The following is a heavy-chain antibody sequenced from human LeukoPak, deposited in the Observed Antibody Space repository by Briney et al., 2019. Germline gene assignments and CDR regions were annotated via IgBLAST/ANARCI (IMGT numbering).Heavy chain of an antibody. Sequence: SETPSLTCAVYGGSFSGYYWSWIRQPPGKGLEWTGEINHSGSTNYNPSLKSRVTISVDTSKNQFSLKLSSVTAADTAVYYCARVGGFYDYVWGSRDGSYMDVWGKGTTVTVSS. J-gene: IGHJ6*03. CDR2: INHSGST. CDR3: ARVGGFYDYVWGSRDGSYMDV. CDR1: GGSFSGYY. D-gene: IGHD3-16*01. V-gene: IGHV4-34*01.